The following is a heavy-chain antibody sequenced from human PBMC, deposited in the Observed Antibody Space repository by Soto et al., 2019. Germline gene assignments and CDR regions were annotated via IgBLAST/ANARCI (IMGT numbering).Heavy chain of an antibody. Sequence: PSETLSLTCTVSGGPISSGGYSWSWIRQPPGKGLEWIGYIYHSGSTNYNPSLKSRVTISVDTFKNQFSLKLTSVTAADTAVYYCARDKITGLFDYWGQGTLVTVSS. CDR1: GGPISSGGYS. CDR2: IYHSGST. D-gene: IGHD2-8*02. CDR3: ARDKITGLFDY. J-gene: IGHJ4*02. V-gene: IGHV4-30-2*01.